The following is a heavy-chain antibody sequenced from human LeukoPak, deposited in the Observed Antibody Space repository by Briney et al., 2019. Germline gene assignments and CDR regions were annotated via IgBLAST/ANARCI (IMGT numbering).Heavy chain of an antibody. J-gene: IGHJ4*02. Sequence: GGSLTLSCAVSGFTFSRYRMHWVRQAPGKGLVWVSRINNDGSTTAYADSVMGRFTISRDNTKNTLYLQMNSLRAEDTAVYYCARTYSSFDYWGQGNLVTVSS. CDR2: INNDGSTT. D-gene: IGHD6-19*01. CDR3: ARTYSSFDY. V-gene: IGHV3-74*01. CDR1: GFTFSRYR.